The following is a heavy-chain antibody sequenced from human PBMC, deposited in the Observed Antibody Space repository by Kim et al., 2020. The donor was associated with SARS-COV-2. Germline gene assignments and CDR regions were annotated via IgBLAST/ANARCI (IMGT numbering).Heavy chain of an antibody. Sequence: TPSLKRPVTITVDTTKNQFSLKLSSVPAADTAVYYCARESGLYGAGAFDIWGQGTMVTVSS. V-gene: IGHV4-31*01. J-gene: IGHJ3*02. CDR3: ARESGLYGAGAFDI. D-gene: IGHD4-17*01.